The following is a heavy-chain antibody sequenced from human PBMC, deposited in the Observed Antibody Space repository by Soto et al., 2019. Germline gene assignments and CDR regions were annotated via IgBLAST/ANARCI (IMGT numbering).Heavy chain of an antibody. CDR1: GGSFSGYY. V-gene: IGHV4-34*01. CDR2: INHSGST. CDR3: ARCRFIAEPNFDY. D-gene: IGHD3-3*01. Sequence: PSETLSLTCAVYGGSFSGYYWSWIRQPPGKGLEWIGEINHSGSTNYNPSLKSRVTISVDTSKNQLSLKLSSVTAADTAVYYCARCRFIAEPNFDYWGQGTLVTVSS. J-gene: IGHJ4*02.